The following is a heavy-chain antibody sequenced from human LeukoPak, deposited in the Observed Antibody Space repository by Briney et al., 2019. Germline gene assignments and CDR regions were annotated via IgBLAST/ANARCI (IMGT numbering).Heavy chain of an antibody. V-gene: IGHV4-61*08. D-gene: IGHD3-3*01. Sequence: SQTLSLTCAVSGGSISSGGYSWSWIRQPPGKGLEWIGYIYYSGSTNYNPSLKSRVTISVDTSKNQFSLKLSSVTAADTAVYYCARDYSDFWSGYYTVKDPNYYMDVWGKGTTVTVSS. CDR2: IYYSGST. CDR1: GGSISSGGYS. J-gene: IGHJ6*03. CDR3: ARDYSDFWSGYYTVKDPNYYMDV.